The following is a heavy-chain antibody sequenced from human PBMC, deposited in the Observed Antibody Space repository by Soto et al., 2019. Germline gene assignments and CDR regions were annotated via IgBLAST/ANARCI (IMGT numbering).Heavy chain of an antibody. CDR1: GFTFDSFA. J-gene: IGHJ4*02. CDR2: ISWNSATI. D-gene: IGHD3-10*01. CDR3: AKGDTMDS. Sequence: DVELVESGGGLVQPGRSLRLSCAASGFTFDSFAMQWIRQVPGKGLEWVSSISWNSATIAYADSVKGRLTISRDNANNVVYLQMNNLRAEDTAFYYCAKGDTMDSWGQGTLVTVSS. V-gene: IGHV3-9*01.